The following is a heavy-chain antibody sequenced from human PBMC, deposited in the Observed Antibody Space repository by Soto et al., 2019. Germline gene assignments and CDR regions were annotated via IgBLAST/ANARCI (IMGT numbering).Heavy chain of an antibody. CDR2: IYPGDSDT. D-gene: IGHD2-21*02. CDR1: GCSFTRYW. CDR3: ARQPHIVVVTASAFDI. V-gene: IGHV5-51*01. J-gene: IGHJ3*02. Sequence: PGESLKISGKGSGCSFTRYWIGWVRQMPGKGLEWMGIIYPGDSDTRYSPSFQGQVTISADKSISTAYLQWSSLKASDTAMYYCARQPHIVVVTASAFDIWGQGTMVTVSS.